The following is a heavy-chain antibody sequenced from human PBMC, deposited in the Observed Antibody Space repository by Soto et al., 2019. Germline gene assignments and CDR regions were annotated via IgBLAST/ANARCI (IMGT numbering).Heavy chain of an antibody. CDR2: IWYDGSNK. J-gene: IGHJ6*03. CDR3: ARGSGHNSYYMDV. Sequence: QVQLVDSGGGVVQPGRSLRLSCAASGFTFSSYGMHCVRQAPGKGLEWVAVIWYDGSNKNYADSVKGRFTISRDNSKNTVYLQMDSLRVEDTAVYYCARGSGHNSYYMDVWGKGTTVTVSS. CDR1: GFTFSSYG. V-gene: IGHV3-33*01.